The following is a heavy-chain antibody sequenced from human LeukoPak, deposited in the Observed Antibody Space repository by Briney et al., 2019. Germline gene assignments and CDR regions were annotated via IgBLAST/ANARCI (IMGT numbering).Heavy chain of an antibody. CDR3: ASVYKHGMDV. CDR1: GYTFTSYY. Sequence: ASVKVSCKESGYTFTSYYMHWVRQAPGQGLEWMGIINPSGGSTSHAQKFQGRVTMTRDTSASTVYMELSSLRSEDTAVYYCASVYKHGMDVWGQGTTVTVSS. J-gene: IGHJ6*02. D-gene: IGHD5-24*01. V-gene: IGHV1-46*01. CDR2: INPSGGST.